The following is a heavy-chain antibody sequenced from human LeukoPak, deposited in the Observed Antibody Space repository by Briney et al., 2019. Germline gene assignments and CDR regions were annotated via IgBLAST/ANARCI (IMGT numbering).Heavy chain of an antibody. D-gene: IGHD3-16*02. CDR1: GDAINNFY. CDR3: AGLVSRYALGY. V-gene: IGHV4-59*01. J-gene: IGHJ4*02. Sequence: PSETLSLTCTVSGDAINNFYWSWIRQAPGQGLEWIGYISNSGSTNYSPSLKSRVSISLDTSKNRFFLKLSSVTAADTALYYWAGLVSRYALGYWGQGTLVTVSS. CDR2: ISNSGST.